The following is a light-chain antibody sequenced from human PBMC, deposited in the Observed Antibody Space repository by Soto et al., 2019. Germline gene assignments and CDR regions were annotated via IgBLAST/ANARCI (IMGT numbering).Light chain of an antibody. CDR3: AAWDDSLDAPV. CDR2: TDN. CDR1: SSIIGSKT. V-gene: IGLV1-44*01. J-gene: IGLJ1*01. Sequence: QSVLTQPPSASGTPGQRVTISCSGSSSIIGSKTVNWYQQLPGTAPKLLIHTDNQRPLGVPDRFSGSKSGTSASLAVSELQSEDEADYYCAAWDDSLDAPVFGTGPKVTVL.